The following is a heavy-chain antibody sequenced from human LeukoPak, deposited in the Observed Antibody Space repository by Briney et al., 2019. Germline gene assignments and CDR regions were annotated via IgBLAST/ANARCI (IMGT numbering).Heavy chain of an antibody. Sequence: GGSLRLSCAASGCTFSSYWMHWVRQAPGKGLVWVSRINSDGSSTSYADSVKSRFTISRDNAKNTLYLQMNSPRGEDAAVYYCARDTYYYDSSGYYLFDYWGQGTLVTVSS. D-gene: IGHD3-22*01. CDR1: GCTFSSYW. CDR2: INSDGSST. CDR3: ARDTYYYDSSGYYLFDY. J-gene: IGHJ4*02. V-gene: IGHV3-74*01.